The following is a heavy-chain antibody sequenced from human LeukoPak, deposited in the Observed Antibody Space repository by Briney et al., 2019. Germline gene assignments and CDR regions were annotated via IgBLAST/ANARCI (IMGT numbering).Heavy chain of an antibody. D-gene: IGHD4-17*01. CDR2: ISSSSSYI. Sequence: GGSLRLSCAASGFTFSSYSMNWVRQAPGKGLEWVSSISSSSSYIYYADSVKGRFTISRDNAKNSLYLQMDSLRAEDTAVYYCARDSRLSTVTTPPLFQHWGQGTLVTVSS. CDR1: GFTFSSYS. V-gene: IGHV3-21*01. J-gene: IGHJ1*01. CDR3: ARDSRLSTVTTPPLFQH.